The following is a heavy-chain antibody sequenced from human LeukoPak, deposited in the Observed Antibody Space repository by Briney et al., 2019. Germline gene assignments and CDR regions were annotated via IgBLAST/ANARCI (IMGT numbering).Heavy chain of an antibody. CDR2: ISSSGSTI. D-gene: IGHD1-1*01. CDR3: ARDSGTTGLL. Sequence: GGSLRLSCAASGFTFSSYEMNWGRQAPGKVLEWVSYISSSGSTIYYADSVKGRFTISRDNAKNSLYLQMNSLRAEDTAVYYCARDSGTTGLLWGQGTLVTVSS. V-gene: IGHV3-48*03. J-gene: IGHJ4*02. CDR1: GFTFSSYE.